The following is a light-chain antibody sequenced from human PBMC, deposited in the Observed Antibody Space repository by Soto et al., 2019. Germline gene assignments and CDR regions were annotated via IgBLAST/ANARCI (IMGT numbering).Light chain of an antibody. CDR1: SSDVGGYNS. V-gene: IGLV2-14*01. CDR3: SSYTTSSSLYV. CDR2: EVS. Sequence: QSALTQPASVSGSPGQSITISCIGTSSDVGGYNSVSWYQHHPGKAPKLMIYEVSNRPSGVSNRFSGSKSGNTASLTISGLQAEDEADYYCSSYTTSSSLYVFGTGTKVTVL. J-gene: IGLJ1*01.